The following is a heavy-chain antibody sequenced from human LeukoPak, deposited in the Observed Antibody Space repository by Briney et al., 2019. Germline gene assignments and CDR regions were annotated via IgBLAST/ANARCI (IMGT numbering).Heavy chain of an antibody. CDR2: ISYDGSNK. CDR3: TTEIPGGED. Sequence: PGRSLRLSCAASGFTFSSYAMHGVRQAPGKGLEWVAVISYDGSNKYYADSVKGRFTISRDNSKNTLYLQMNSLKTEDTAVYYCTTEIPGGEDWGQGTLVTVSS. CDR1: GFTFSSYA. J-gene: IGHJ4*02. D-gene: IGHD2-2*02. V-gene: IGHV3-30*04.